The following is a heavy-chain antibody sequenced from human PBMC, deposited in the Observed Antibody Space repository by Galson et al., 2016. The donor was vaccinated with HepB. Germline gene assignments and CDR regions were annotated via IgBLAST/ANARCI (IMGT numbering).Heavy chain of an antibody. J-gene: IGHJ6*02. V-gene: IGHV3-66*01. CDR2: ICAGRTA. CDR1: GFTVSSNC. CDR3: ARDPPGVPDFALDV. Sequence: ALRLSCAASGFTVSSNCMSWVRQAPGKRLEWVSLICAGRTADYTHSVKARFTISRDNSKNTLYLQMNNLSPEDTAVYFCARDPPGVPDFALDVWGQGTTVTVSS. D-gene: IGHD3-10*01.